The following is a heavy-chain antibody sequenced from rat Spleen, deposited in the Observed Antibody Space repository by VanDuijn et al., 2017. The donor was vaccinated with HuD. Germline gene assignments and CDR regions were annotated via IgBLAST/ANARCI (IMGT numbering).Heavy chain of an antibody. CDR2: TSNTGGNI. Sequence: EVQLVESGGGLVQPGRSLKLSCVASGFAFSNYWMSWIRQAPGKGLEWIASTSNTGGNIYYPDSVKGRFTISRDNAQNTLYLQMNSLRSEDTATYYCTTVVQGHGCAYWGQGTLVTVSS. CDR1: GFAFSNYW. V-gene: IGHV5-31*01. J-gene: IGHJ3*01. D-gene: IGHD1-1*01. CDR3: TTVVQGHGCAY.